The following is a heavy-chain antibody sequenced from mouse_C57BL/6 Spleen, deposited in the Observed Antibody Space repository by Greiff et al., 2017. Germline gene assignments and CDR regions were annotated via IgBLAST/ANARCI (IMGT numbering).Heavy chain of an antibody. D-gene: IGHD4-1*01. CDR3: AKMDWDKDYAMDY. Sequence: VQGVESGPGLVQPSQSLSITCTVSGFSLTSYGVHWVRQSPGKGLEWLGVIWRGGSTDYNAAFMSRLSITKDNSKSQVFFKMNSLQADDTAIYYCAKMDWDKDYAMDYWGQGTSVTVSS. V-gene: IGHV2-5*01. CDR1: GFSLTSYG. J-gene: IGHJ4*01. CDR2: IWRGGST.